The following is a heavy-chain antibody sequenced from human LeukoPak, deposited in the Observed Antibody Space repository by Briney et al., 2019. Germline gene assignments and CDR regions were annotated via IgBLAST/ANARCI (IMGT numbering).Heavy chain of an antibody. Sequence: PSETLSLTCAVYGGSFSGYYWSWIRQPPGKGLEWIGEINHSGSTNYNPSLKSRVTISVDTSKNQFSLKLSSVTAADTAVYYCARVRYFDWLLDYWGQGTLVTVSS. CDR3: ARVRYFDWLLDY. CDR2: INHSGST. CDR1: GGSFSGYY. J-gene: IGHJ4*02. V-gene: IGHV4-34*01. D-gene: IGHD3-9*01.